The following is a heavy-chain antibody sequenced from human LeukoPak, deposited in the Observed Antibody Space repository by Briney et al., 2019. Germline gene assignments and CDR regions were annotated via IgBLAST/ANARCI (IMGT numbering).Heavy chain of an antibody. CDR2: IYYSGST. CDR1: GGSISSYY. J-gene: IGHJ4*02. V-gene: IGHV4-59*01. CDR3: ARSNWNELDY. Sequence: PSETLSLTCTVSGGSISSYYWSWIRQPPGKGLEWIGYIYYSGSTNYNPSLKSRVTISVDTSKNQFSLKLSSVTAADTAVCYCARSNWNELDYWGQGTLVTVSS. D-gene: IGHD1-20*01.